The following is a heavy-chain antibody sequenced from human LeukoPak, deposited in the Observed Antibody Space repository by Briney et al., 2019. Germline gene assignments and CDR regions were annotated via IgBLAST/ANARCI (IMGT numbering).Heavy chain of an antibody. Sequence: SETLSLTCAVYGGSFSGYCWSWIRQPPGKGLEWIGEINHSGSTNYNPSLKSRVTISVDTSKNQFSLKLSSVTAADTAVYYCARGDLTSIAAAGRPFDYWGQGTLVTVSS. J-gene: IGHJ4*02. V-gene: IGHV4-34*01. CDR2: INHSGST. D-gene: IGHD6-13*01. CDR1: GGSFSGYC. CDR3: ARGDLTSIAAAGRPFDY.